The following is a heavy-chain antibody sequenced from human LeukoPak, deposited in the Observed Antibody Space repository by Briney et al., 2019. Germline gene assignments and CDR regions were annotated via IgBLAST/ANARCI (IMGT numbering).Heavy chain of an antibody. CDR1: GDSVRTNNYY. D-gene: IGHD1-26*01. CDR3: ARGDGSYYSPVLYYLDY. V-gene: IGHV4-61*01. CDR2: IYYSGST. J-gene: IGHJ4*02. Sequence: PSETLSLTCTVSGDSVRTNNYYWSWIRQPPGKGLEWIGYIYYSGSTNYNPSLKSRVTISVDTSKNQFSLKLSSVTAADTAVYYCARGDGSYYSPVLYYLDYWGQGTLVTVSS.